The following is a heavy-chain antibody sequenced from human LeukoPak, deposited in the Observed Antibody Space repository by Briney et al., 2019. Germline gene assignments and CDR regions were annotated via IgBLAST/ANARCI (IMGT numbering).Heavy chain of an antibody. J-gene: IGHJ4*02. D-gene: IGHD2-15*01. V-gene: IGHV4-34*01. CDR2: INHSGST. Sequence: SETLSLTCAVYGGSFSGYYWSWNRQPPGKGLELIGEINHSGSTNYNPSLKSRVTISVDTSKNQFPLKLSSVTAADTAVYYCARRVQDIVVVVAAPGYFDYWGQGTLVTVSS. CDR1: GGSFSGYY. CDR3: ARRVQDIVVVVAAPGYFDY.